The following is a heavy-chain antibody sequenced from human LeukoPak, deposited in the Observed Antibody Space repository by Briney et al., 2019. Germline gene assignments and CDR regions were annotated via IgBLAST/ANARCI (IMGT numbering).Heavy chain of an antibody. D-gene: IGHD5-12*01. CDR2: IYWDDDK. Sequence: SGPTLVNPTQTLTLTCTFSGFSLSTSGVGAGWIRQPPGKALEWLALIYWDDDKRYSPSLKSRLTITKDTSKNQVVLTMTNMDPVDTATYYCAHQGGGWLHPTPYYFDYWGQGTLVTVSS. V-gene: IGHV2-5*02. CDR1: GFSLSTSGVG. J-gene: IGHJ4*02. CDR3: AHQGGGWLHPTPYYFDY.